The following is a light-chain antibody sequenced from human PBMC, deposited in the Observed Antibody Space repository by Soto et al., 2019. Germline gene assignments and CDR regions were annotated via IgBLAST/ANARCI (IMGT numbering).Light chain of an antibody. J-gene: IGKJ5*01. CDR3: RQAYSIPIT. CDR2: GAS. CDR1: QDIAGY. V-gene: IGKV1D-12*01. Sequence: DIQMTQSPSSVSASVGDRVTITCRASQDIAGYLAWYQHKPGGTPELVIHGASRLQRGVPARFRGSRAGTDFTLSINSIQPEDFSTVYYRQAYSIPITFGQGTRLEIK.